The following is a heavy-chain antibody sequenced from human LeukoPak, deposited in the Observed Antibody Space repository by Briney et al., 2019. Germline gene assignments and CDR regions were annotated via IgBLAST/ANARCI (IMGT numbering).Heavy chain of an antibody. D-gene: IGHD2-2*01. J-gene: IGHJ6*03. CDR2: INPNSGGT. CDR1: GYTFTGYY. CDR3: ARAPRGSPRYCSRTSCYEYYYYMDV. V-gene: IGHV1-2*02. Sequence: ASVKVSCKASGYTFTGYYMHWVRQAPGQGLEWMGWINPNSGGTNYAQKFQGRVTMTRDTSISTAYMELSSLRSEDTAVYYCARAPRGSPRYCSRTSCYEYYYYMDVWGKGTTVTVSS.